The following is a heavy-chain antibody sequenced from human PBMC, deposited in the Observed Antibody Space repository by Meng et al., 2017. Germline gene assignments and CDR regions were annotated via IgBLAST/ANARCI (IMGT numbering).Heavy chain of an antibody. Sequence: LLAGGEGVVQTGRSLRLSCAASGFTFSSYAMHWVRQAPGKGLEWVAVISYDGSNKYYADSVKGRFTISRDNSKNTLYLQMNSLRAEDTAVYYCAHFDYWGQGTLVTVSS. CDR3: AHFDY. V-gene: IGHV3-30*01. J-gene: IGHJ4*02. CDR1: GFTFSSYA. CDR2: ISYDGSNK.